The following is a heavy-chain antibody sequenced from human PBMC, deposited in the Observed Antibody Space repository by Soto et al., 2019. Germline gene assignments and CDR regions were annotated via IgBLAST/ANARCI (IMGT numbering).Heavy chain of an antibody. CDR2: ISRSGDNT. Sequence: EVQLLESGGGLVQPGGSLRLSCAASGFSFDDYAMTWVRQAAGKGLEWVSAISRSGDNTYYADSVKGRFTISRDNSKNTLYLQLNSLRAEDTALYYCAKGYYSGYDLAYFDYWGQGTLVTVSS. J-gene: IGHJ4*02. D-gene: IGHD5-12*01. V-gene: IGHV3-23*01. CDR3: AKGYYSGYDLAYFDY. CDR1: GFSFDDYA.